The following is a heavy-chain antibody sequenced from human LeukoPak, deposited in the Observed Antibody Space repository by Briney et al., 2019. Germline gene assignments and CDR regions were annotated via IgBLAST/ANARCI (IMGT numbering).Heavy chain of an antibody. Sequence: PGGSLRLSCAASGFTFSDYYMSWVRQAPGKGLECVAKIKHDGSEKYYVDSVKGRFTISRDNAKNSLYLQMNSLRAEDSAVYYCARLDWCFNYWGQGTLVTVSS. CDR2: IKHDGSEK. CDR3: ARLDWCFNY. CDR1: GFTFSDYY. V-gene: IGHV3-7*01. D-gene: IGHD4/OR15-4a*01. J-gene: IGHJ4*02.